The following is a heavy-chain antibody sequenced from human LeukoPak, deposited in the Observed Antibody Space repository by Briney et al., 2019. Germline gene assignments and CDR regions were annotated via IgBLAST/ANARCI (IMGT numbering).Heavy chain of an antibody. D-gene: IGHD5-18*01. CDR1: GYTFTSYD. J-gene: IGHJ3*02. V-gene: IGHV1-8*01. Sequence: ASVKVSCKASGYTFTSYDINWVRQATGQGLEWMGWMNPNSGNTGYAQKFQGRVTMTGNTSISTAYMELSSLRSEDTAVYYCARVYSYGSLDAFDIWGQGTMVTVSS. CDR3: ARVYSYGSLDAFDI. CDR2: MNPNSGNT.